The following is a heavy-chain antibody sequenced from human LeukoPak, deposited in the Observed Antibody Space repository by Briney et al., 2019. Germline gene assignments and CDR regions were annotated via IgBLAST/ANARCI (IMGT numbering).Heavy chain of an antibody. CDR1: GFTFSSYS. V-gene: IGHV3-21*01. CDR3: ARDGAEYCTNGVCYAPVDP. Sequence: KPGGSLRLSCAVSGFTFSSYSMNWVRQAPGKGLEWVSSISKSSSCIYYADSVKGRFTISRDNTKNSLSLQMNSLRAEDTAVYYCARDGAEYCTNGVCYAPVDPWGQGTLVTVSS. J-gene: IGHJ5*02. D-gene: IGHD2-8*01. CDR2: ISKSSSCI.